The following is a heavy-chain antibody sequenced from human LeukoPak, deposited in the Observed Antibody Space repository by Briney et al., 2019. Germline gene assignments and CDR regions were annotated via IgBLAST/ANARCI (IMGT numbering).Heavy chain of an antibody. D-gene: IGHD2-21*01. CDR3: ARVLLGDSFDI. J-gene: IGHJ3*02. Sequence: GASVKVSCKASGYTFTGYYMHWVRQAPGQGLEWMGWINPNSGGTNYAQKFQGRVTMTRDTSISTAYMELSRLRSDDTAMYYCARVLLGDSFDIWGHGTKVIVSS. V-gene: IGHV1-2*02. CDR2: INPNSGGT. CDR1: GYTFTGYY.